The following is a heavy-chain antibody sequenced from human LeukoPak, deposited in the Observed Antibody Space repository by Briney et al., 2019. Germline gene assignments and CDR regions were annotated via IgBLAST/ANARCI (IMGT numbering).Heavy chain of an antibody. CDR2: VSSDGSDK. V-gene: IGHV3-30*18. Sequence: GGSLRLSCAASGFTFSSYGMHWVRQAPGKGLEWVTVVSSDGSDKYYADSVKGRFTISRDNSRITLYLQMNSLTTEDTAVYYCAKVRYSGYDSKTPFDYWGQGTLVTVSS. J-gene: IGHJ4*02. CDR3: AKVRYSGYDSKTPFDY. D-gene: IGHD5-12*01. CDR1: GFTFSSYG.